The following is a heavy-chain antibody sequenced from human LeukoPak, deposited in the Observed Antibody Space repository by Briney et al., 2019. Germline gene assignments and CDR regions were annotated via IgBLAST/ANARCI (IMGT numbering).Heavy chain of an antibody. D-gene: IGHD3-3*01. V-gene: IGHV1-2*02. CDR3: ARAPSSVRFLEWLSPSFDY. CDR1: GYTFTGYY. Sequence: ASVKVFCKASGYTFTGYYMHWVRRAPGQRLEWMGWINPNSGGTNYAQTFQGRVTMTRDTSISTAYMELSRLRSDDTAVYYCARAPSSVRFLEWLSPSFDYWGQGTLVTVSS. CDR2: INPNSGGT. J-gene: IGHJ4*02.